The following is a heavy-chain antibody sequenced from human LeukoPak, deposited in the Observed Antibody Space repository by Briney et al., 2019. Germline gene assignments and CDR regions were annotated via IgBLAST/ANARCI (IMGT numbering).Heavy chain of an antibody. CDR1: GFNFSTYS. CDR3: AKELSPGPD. J-gene: IGHJ4*02. V-gene: IGHV3-23*01. CDR2: ITGSGLTT. Sequence: PGGSLRLSCAASGFNFSTYSMNWVRQAPGKGLKWVSAITGSGLTTYYADSVEGRFTISRDNSKNTLYLQMNSLRAEDTAVYYCAKELSPGPDWGQGTLVTVSS.